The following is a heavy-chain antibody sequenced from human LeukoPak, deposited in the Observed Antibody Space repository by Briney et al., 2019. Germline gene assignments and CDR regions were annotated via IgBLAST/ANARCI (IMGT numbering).Heavy chain of an antibody. CDR2: IYYSGST. CDR1: GGSISSSSYY. V-gene: IGHV4-39*01. J-gene: IGHJ4*02. CDR3: AKISGSYSHPFDC. D-gene: IGHD1-26*01. Sequence: SETLSLTCTVSGGSISSSSYYWGWIRQPPGTGLKWIGSIYYSGSTYYNPSLKSRVTISVDTSKNQFSLKLSSVTAADTAMYYCAKISGSYSHPFDCWGQGTLVTVSS.